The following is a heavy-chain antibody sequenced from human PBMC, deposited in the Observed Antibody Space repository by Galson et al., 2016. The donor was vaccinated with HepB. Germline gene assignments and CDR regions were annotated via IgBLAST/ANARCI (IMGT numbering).Heavy chain of an antibody. V-gene: IGHV1-69*13. D-gene: IGHD3-16*02. CDR2: IIPISRTV. CDR1: GGTFSSYT. Sequence: SVKVSCKASGGTFSSYTISWVRQAPGQGLEWMGGIIPISRTVQYAQTFQGRVTITADESTNTAYMELSSLRSEDTALYYCARVGAYVWGTYRSPRAFDIWGQGTMVTVS. J-gene: IGHJ3*02. CDR3: ARVGAYVWGTYRSPRAFDI.